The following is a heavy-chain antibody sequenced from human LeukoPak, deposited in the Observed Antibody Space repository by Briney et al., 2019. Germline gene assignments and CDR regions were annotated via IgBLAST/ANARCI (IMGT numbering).Heavy chain of an antibody. D-gene: IGHD4-17*01. V-gene: IGHV3-30*01. J-gene: IGHJ6*03. Sequence: PGGSLRLSCAASGFTFSSYAMHWVRQAPGKGLEWVAVISYDGSNKYYADSVKGRFTISRDNSKNTLYLQMNSLRAEDTAVYYCARGGDYALYYYYYMDVWGKGTTVTVSS. CDR2: ISYDGSNK. CDR1: GFTFSSYA. CDR3: ARGGDYALYYYYYMDV.